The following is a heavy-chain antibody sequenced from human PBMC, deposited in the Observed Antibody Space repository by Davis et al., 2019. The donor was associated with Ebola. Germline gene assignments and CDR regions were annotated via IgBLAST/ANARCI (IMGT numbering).Heavy chain of an antibody. CDR3: ATGGEYFQY. CDR1: GFTFANAW. V-gene: IGHV3-15*01. J-gene: IGHJ1*01. CDR2: IKSKTDGETT. Sequence: GESLKISCAASGFTFANAWMTWVRQAPGKGLEWVGRIKSKTDGETTEYAAPVKGRFTISRDDSKKTLDLQMNSLKTEDTAVYYCATGGEYFQYWGQGTVVTVSP.